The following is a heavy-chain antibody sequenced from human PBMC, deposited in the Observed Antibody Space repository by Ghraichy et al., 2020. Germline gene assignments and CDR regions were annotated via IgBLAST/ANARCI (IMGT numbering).Heavy chain of an antibody. D-gene: IGHD1-26*01. CDR3: ARGGRNWFDT. J-gene: IGHJ5*02. CDR2: ISDTSAYT. CDR1: GFTFSDHY. V-gene: IGHV3-11*05. Sequence: GGSLRLSCAASGFTFSDHYMSWIRQAPGKGLEWVSYISDTSAYTNYADSVRGRFTISRDNAKNSTYLQMDRLRAEDTALYYCARGGRNWFDTWGQGTLVTVSS.